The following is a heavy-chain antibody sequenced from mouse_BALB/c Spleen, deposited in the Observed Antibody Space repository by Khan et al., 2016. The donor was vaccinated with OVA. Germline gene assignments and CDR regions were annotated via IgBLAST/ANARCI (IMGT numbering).Heavy chain of an antibody. CDR1: GFNIKDYY. Sequence: EVQLQQPGAELVRPGALVKLSCKASGFNIKDYYIHWVKQRPEQGLEWIGGIDPENGNTIYDPKFQGKASITADTSSNTAYLQLSSLTSEDTAVYYGTSDGYSPWFAYWGRGTLVTVST. CDR2: IDPENGNT. V-gene: IGHV14-1*02. J-gene: IGHJ3*01. D-gene: IGHD2-3*01. CDR3: TSDGYSPWFAY.